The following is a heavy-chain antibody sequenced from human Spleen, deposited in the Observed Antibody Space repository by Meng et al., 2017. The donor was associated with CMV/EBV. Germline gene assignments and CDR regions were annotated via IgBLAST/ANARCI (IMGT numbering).Heavy chain of an antibody. V-gene: IGHV2-5*01. CDR1: GFSLSTSGVG. CDR3: AHEPYSSGWDYYFDF. D-gene: IGHD6-19*01. J-gene: IGHJ4*02. CDR2: VYGKDDK. Sequence: GFSLSTSGVGVGWIRQPPGKALEWLALVYGKDDKRYSPSLKSRLTISKDTSKNQVVLTMTNIDPVDTATYYCAHEPYSSGWDYYFDFRGQGTLVTVS.